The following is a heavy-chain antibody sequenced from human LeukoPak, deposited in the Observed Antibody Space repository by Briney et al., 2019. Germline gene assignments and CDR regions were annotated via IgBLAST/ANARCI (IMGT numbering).Heavy chain of an antibody. CDR2: MNPNSGNT. D-gene: IGHD1-26*01. Sequence: ASVKVSCKASGYTFTSYDINWVRQATGQGLEWMGWMNPNSGNTGYAQKFQGRVTMTRNTSISTAYMELSSLRSEDTAVYYCARTRSYIVGATSHNWFDPWGQGTLVTVSS. CDR3: ARTRSYIVGATSHNWFDP. J-gene: IGHJ5*02. V-gene: IGHV1-8*01. CDR1: GYTFTSYD.